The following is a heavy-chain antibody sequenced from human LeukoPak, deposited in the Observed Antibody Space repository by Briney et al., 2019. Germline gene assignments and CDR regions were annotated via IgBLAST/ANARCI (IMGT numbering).Heavy chain of an antibody. J-gene: IGHJ1*01. Sequence: ASVKVSCKASGYTFTGYYMHWVRQAPGQGLEWMGRINPNSGGTNYAQKFQGRVTMTRDTSISTAYMGLSRLRSDDTAVYYCASDPYLDSSGYYGYFQHWGQGTLVTVSS. CDR1: GYTFTGYY. CDR2: INPNSGGT. D-gene: IGHD3-22*01. CDR3: ASDPYLDSSGYYGYFQH. V-gene: IGHV1-2*06.